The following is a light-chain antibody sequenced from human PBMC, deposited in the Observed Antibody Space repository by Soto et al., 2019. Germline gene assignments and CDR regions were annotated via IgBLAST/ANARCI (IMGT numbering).Light chain of an antibody. CDR3: MQALQTPT. J-gene: IGKJ1*01. CDR2: LSS. CDR1: QSLLHSNGYNY. Sequence: DIVVSQSPLSLPVTPGEPAGSSCGSSQSLLHSNGYNYLDWYLQKPGQSPQLLIYLSSNRASGVPDRFSGSGSGTDFTLTISRVEDEDVGVYYCMQALQTPTFGQGTKVDIK. V-gene: IGKV2-28*01.